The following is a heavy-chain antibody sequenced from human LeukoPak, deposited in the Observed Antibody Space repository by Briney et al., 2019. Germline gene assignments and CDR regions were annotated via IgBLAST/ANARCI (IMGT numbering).Heavy chain of an antibody. CDR3: AKAPVTSCRGAYCYPFDS. D-gene: IGHD2-21*01. J-gene: IGHJ4*02. Sequence: GGSLRLSCAASGFTFNIYSMNWVRQAPGKGLEWVSSISSSGDYIYYADSVKGRFTISRDNAKNSLYLQMNSLRAEDAAVYFCAKAPVTSCRGAYCYPFDSWGQGTLVIVSS. V-gene: IGHV3-21*04. CDR2: ISSSGDYI. CDR1: GFTFNIYS.